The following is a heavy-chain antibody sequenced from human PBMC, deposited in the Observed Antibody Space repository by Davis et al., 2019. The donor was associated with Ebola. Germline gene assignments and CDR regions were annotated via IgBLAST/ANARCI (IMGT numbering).Heavy chain of an antibody. J-gene: IGHJ4*02. D-gene: IGHD3-16*01. Sequence: PSETLSLTCTVSGGSISSGSYYWSWIRQPAGKGLEWIGHIYTSGSTNYNPSLKSRVTISVDTSKNQFSLKLSSVTAADTAVYYCARGALSGGPVFRYWGQGTLVTVSS. CDR1: GGSISSGSYY. V-gene: IGHV4-61*09. CDR3: ARGALSGGPVFRY. CDR2: IYTSGST.